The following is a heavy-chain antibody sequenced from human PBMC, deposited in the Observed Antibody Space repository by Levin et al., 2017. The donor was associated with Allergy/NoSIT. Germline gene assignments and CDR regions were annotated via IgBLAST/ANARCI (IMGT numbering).Heavy chain of an antibody. CDR1: GFTFSRYY. D-gene: IGHD2-2*01. J-gene: IGHJ4*02. CDR3: ARGGCSSTSCLDY. Sequence: GESLKISCAASGFTFSRYYMHWVRQAPGKGLVWVSRITLDVTDTYYADSVKGRFTISRDNAKNTLFLQMNSLRAEDTAIYYCARGGCSSTSCLDYWGQGLLVTVSS. CDR2: ITLDVTDT. V-gene: IGHV3-74*01.